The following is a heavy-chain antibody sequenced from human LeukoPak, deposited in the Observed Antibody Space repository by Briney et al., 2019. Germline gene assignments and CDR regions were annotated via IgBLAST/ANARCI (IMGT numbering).Heavy chain of an antibody. CDR1: GGSISSYY. CDR3: ARDLQSTVTSYYYYMDV. V-gene: IGHV4-4*07. CDR2: IYTSGST. J-gene: IGHJ6*03. Sequence: SETQSLTCTVSGGSISSYYWSWIRQPAGKGLEWIGRIYTSGSTNYNPSLKSRVTMSVDTSKNQFSLKLSSVTAADTAVYYCARDLQSTVTSYYYYMDVWGKGTTVTVSS. D-gene: IGHD4-17*01.